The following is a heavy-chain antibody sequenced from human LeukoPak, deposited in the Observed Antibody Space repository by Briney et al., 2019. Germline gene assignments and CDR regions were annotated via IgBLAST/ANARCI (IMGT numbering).Heavy chain of an antibody. CDR1: GGSISSYH. D-gene: IGHD5-12*01. V-gene: IGHV4-59*01. J-gene: IGHJ4*02. CDR3: ARDREGYSGYVLAY. CDR2: IYYSGST. Sequence: SETLSLTCTVSGGSISSYHWSWIRQPPGKGLEWIGYIYYSGSTNYNPSLKSRVTISVDTSKNQFSLKLSSVTAADTAVYYCARDREGYSGYVLAYWGQGTLVTVSS.